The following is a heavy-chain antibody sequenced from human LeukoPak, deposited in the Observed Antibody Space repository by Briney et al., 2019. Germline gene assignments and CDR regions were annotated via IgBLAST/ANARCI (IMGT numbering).Heavy chain of an antibody. Sequence: GGSLRLSCAASGFTFSSYAMSWVRQAPGKGLEWVSAISGSGGSTYYADSVKGRFTISRDNANNSLYLQMNSPRAEDTAVYYCARDHGTSGWYGHYFDYWGQGILVTVSS. J-gene: IGHJ4*02. D-gene: IGHD6-19*01. CDR2: ISGSGGST. CDR3: ARDHGTSGWYGHYFDY. V-gene: IGHV3-23*01. CDR1: GFTFSSYA.